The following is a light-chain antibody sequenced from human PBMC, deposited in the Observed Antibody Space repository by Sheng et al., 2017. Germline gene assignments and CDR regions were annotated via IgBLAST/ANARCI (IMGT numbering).Light chain of an antibody. Sequence: QSALTQPPSASGSPGQSVTISCTGTSSDVGGYKYVSWYQQHPGKAPKLMIYEVSKRPSGVPDRFSGSKSGTSASLAISGLQSEDEADYYCAAWDDSLGEVFGGGTKLTVL. J-gene: IGLJ3*02. CDR3: AAWDDSLGEV. V-gene: IGLV2-8*01. CDR1: SSDVGGYKY. CDR2: EVS.